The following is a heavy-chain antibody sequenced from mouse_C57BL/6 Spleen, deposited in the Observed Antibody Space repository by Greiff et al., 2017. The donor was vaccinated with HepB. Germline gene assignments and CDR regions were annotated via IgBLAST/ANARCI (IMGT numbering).Heavy chain of an antibody. CDR2: ISYDGSN. CDR1: GYSITSGYY. J-gene: IGHJ4*01. Sequence: VQLKESGPGLVKPSQSLSLTCSVTGYSITSGYYWNWIRQFPGNKLEWMGYISYDGSNNYNPSLKNRISITRDTSKNQFFLKLNSVTTEDTATYYCARERLYYYAMDYWGQGTSVTVSS. CDR3: ARERLYYYAMDY. V-gene: IGHV3-6*01. D-gene: IGHD1-1*02.